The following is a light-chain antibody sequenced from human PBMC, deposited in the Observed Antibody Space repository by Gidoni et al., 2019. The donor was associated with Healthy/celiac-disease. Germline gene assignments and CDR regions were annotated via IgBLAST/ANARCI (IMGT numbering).Light chain of an antibody. CDR2: DAS. CDR1: QIISSW. J-gene: IGKJ1*01. Sequence: DIQMTQSPSTLSASVGYRVNITCRASQIISSWLAWYQQKPGKAPKLLIYDASSLESGVPSRFSGSGSGTEFTLTISSLQPDDFATYYCQQYNSYSPWTFGQGTKVEIK. CDR3: QQYNSYSPWT. V-gene: IGKV1-5*01.